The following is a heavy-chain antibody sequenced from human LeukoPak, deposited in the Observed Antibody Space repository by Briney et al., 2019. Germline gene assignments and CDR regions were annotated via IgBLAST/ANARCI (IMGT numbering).Heavy chain of an antibody. J-gene: IGHJ5*02. V-gene: IGHV1-3*01. D-gene: IGHD4-17*01. CDR1: GYTFLSYG. CDR2: INAGNGNT. CDR3: ARREDYGDYDWFDP. Sequence: GASVKVSCKASGYTFLSYGFSWVRRAPGQRLEWMGWINAGNGNTKYSQKFQGRVTITRDTSASAAYMELSSLRSEDTAVYYCARREDYGDYDWFDPWGQGTLVTVSS.